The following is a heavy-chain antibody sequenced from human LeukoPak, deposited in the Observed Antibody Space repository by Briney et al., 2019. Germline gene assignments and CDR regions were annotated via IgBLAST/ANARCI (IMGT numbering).Heavy chain of an antibody. J-gene: IGHJ4*02. D-gene: IGHD4-11*01. Sequence: SETLSLTCTVSGGSVTSSSYYWSWVRQPPGKGLEWIGYFYYSGTTNYNPSLKSRVTISVDTSKNQFSLKLSSVTAADTAVYYCARDPTRSGLDYWGQGTLVTVSS. CDR2: FYYSGTT. CDR3: ARDPTRSGLDY. V-gene: IGHV4-61*01. CDR1: GGSVTSSSYY.